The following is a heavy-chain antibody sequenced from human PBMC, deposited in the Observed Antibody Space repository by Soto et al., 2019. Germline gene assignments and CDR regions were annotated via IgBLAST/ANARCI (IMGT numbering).Heavy chain of an antibody. CDR1: GGSISSGDYY. CDR2: IYYSGST. Sequence: LSLTCTVSGGSISSGDYYWSWIRQPPGKGLEWIGYIYYSGSTYYNPSLKSRVTISVDTSKNQFSLKLSSVTAADTAVYYCARAGVQNWFDPWGQGTLVTVSS. V-gene: IGHV4-30-4*01. D-gene: IGHD3-10*01. CDR3: ARAGVQNWFDP. J-gene: IGHJ5*02.